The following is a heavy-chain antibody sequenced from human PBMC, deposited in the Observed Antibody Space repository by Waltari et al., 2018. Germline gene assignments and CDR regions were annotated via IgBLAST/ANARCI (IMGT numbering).Heavy chain of an antibody. J-gene: IGHJ4*02. Sequence: QVQLQESGPGLVKPSETLSLTCAVSGYSISSGYYWGWIRQPPGKGLEWIGSIYHSGSTYYNPSLKSRVTISVDTSKNQFSLKLSSVTAADTAVYYCARHGNPSSGWYYFDYWGQG. D-gene: IGHD6-19*01. CDR2: IYHSGST. CDR1: GYSISSGYY. CDR3: ARHGNPSSGWYYFDY. V-gene: IGHV4-38-2*01.